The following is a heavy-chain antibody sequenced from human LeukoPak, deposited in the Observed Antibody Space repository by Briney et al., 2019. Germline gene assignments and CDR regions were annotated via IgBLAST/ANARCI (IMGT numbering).Heavy chain of an antibody. D-gene: IGHD2-15*01. CDR1: GFTFSRYD. J-gene: IGHJ4*02. CDR2: IGTAGDT. V-gene: IGHV3-13*01. CDR3: AKQLGYCSDGSCYFPY. Sequence: GGSLRLSCAASGFTFSRYDMHWVRQVTGKGLEWVSAIGTAGDTYYPGSVKGRFTISRENAKNSLYLQMNSLRAEDTAVYYCAKQLGYCSDGSCYFPYWGQGTLVTVSS.